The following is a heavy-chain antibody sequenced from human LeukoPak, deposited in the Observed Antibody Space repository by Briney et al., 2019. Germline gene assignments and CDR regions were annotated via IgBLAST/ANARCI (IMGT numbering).Heavy chain of an antibody. Sequence: SETLSLTCTVSGGSISSYYWSWIRQPPGKGLEWIGYINYSGSTNYNPSLKSRVTISVDTSKNQFSLKLSSVTAADTATYFCARTGGASGGFWGQGTLVTVSS. CDR1: GGSISSYY. D-gene: IGHD2-21*01. CDR3: ARTGGASGGF. J-gene: IGHJ4*02. CDR2: INYSGST. V-gene: IGHV4-59*08.